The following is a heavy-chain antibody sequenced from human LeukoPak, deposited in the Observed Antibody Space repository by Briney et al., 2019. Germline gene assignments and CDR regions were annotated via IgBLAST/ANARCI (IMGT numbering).Heavy chain of an antibody. CDR1: GYTFTSYG. J-gene: IGHJ4*02. V-gene: IGHV1-18*01. Sequence: ASVKVSCKASGYTFTSYGISWVRQAPGQGLEWMGWISAYNGNTNSAQKLQGRVTMTTDTSTSTAYMELRSLRSDDTAVYYCARGIPFYDFWSGYYMWGQGTLVTVSS. CDR3: ARGIPFYDFWSGYYM. D-gene: IGHD3-3*01. CDR2: ISAYNGNT.